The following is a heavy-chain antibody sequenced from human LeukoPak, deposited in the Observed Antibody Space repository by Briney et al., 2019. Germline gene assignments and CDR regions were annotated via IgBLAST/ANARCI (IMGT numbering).Heavy chain of an antibody. CDR2: FYDTRSP. J-gene: IGHJ4*02. CDR3: ARGRGSLTY. D-gene: IGHD3-10*01. Sequence: SETLSLTCTDSGGSISQYYWSWLRQPPGKGLEWIGYFYDTRSPKYNPSLERRVTISVDMSRNQFSLNLTSVTAADTAVYYCARGRGSLTYWGQGTLATVSS. CDR1: GGSISQYY. V-gene: IGHV4-59*01.